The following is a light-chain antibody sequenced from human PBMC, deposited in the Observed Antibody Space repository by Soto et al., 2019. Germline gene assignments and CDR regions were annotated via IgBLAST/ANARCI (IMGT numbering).Light chain of an antibody. CDR1: SGHTSYA. Sequence: QPVLTQSPSASASLGASVKLTCTLSSGHTSYAIAWHQQQPEKGPRYLMNLNSDGSHSRGDGIPDRFSGSSSGAERYLTISSLQSEDEADYYCQTWGTGINWVFGGGTKVTVL. J-gene: IGLJ3*02. V-gene: IGLV4-69*01. CDR3: QTWGTGINWV. CDR2: LNSDGSH.